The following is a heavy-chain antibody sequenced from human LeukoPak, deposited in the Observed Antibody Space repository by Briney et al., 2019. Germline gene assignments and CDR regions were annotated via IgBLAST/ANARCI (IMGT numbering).Heavy chain of an antibody. V-gene: IGHV3-9*01. Sequence: GGSLRLSCAASGFTFDDYAMHWVRQAPGKGLEWVSGISWNSNSIGYADSVKGRFTISRDNAKNSLYLQMNSLRAEDTAVYYCASGGPRGYWGQGTLVTVSS. CDR1: GFTFDDYA. CDR3: ASGGPRGY. D-gene: IGHD3-16*01. CDR2: ISWNSNSI. J-gene: IGHJ4*02.